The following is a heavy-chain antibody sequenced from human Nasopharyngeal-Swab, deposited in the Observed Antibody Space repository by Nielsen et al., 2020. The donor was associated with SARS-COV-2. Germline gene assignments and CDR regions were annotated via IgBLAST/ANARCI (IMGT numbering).Heavy chain of an antibody. J-gene: IGHJ4*02. Sequence: VKVSCKASGYTFTSYGINWVRQATGQGLEWMGWMNPNSGNTGYAQKFQGRVTMTRNTSISTAYMELSSLRSEDTAVYYCAVPRGSGWYYRSLSFDYWGQGTLVTVSS. CDR2: MNPNSGNT. V-gene: IGHV1-8*01. CDR3: AVPRGSGWYYRSLSFDY. CDR1: GYTFTSYG. D-gene: IGHD6-19*01.